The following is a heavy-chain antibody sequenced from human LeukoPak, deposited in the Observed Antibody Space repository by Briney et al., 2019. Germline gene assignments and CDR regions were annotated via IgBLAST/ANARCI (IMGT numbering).Heavy chain of an antibody. CDR3: ARDGLKH. J-gene: IGHJ1*01. V-gene: IGHV3-23*01. CDR2: ISGSASST. CDR1: GFNFGSYS. Sequence: PGGSLRLSCAASGFNFGSYSMTWVRQAPGKGLEWVSSISGSASSTYHADSVKGRFTISRDNSRNTLCLQMGSLRTEDTAVYYCARDGLKHWGQGTLVTASS.